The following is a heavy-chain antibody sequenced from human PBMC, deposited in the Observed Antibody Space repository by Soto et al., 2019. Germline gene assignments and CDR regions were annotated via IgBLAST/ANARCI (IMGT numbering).Heavy chain of an antibody. D-gene: IGHD3-16*01. CDR1: GGSISSGGYS. Sequence: PSETLSLTCAVSGGSISSGGYSWSWIRQPPGKGLEWIGYIYHSGSTYYNPSLKSRVTISVDRSKNQFSLKLSSVTAADTAVYYCARADDYVWGGGFDYWGQGTLVTVSS. CDR3: ARADDYVWGGGFDY. V-gene: IGHV4-30-2*01. CDR2: IYHSGST. J-gene: IGHJ4*02.